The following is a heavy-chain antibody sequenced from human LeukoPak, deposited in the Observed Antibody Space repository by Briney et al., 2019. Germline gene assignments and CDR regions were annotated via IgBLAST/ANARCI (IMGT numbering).Heavy chain of an antibody. CDR1: GFTFRSYS. CDR3: ARDRDSSGYYPGDAFDI. J-gene: IGHJ3*02. D-gene: IGHD3-22*01. CDR2: ISSSSTTI. Sequence: GGSLRLSCAASGFTFRSYSMNWVRQAPGKGLEWVSYISSSSTTIFYADSVKGRFTISRDNAKNSLYLQTNSLRAEDTAVYYCARDRDSSGYYPGDAFDIWGQGTMVTVSS. V-gene: IGHV3-48*01.